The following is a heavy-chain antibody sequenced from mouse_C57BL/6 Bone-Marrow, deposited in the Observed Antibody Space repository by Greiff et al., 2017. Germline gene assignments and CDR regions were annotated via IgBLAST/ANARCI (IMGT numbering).Heavy chain of an antibody. CDR3: VRHEGWLLDWYFDV. CDR1: GFSFNTYA. CDR2: IRSKSNNYAT. Sequence: EVQGVESGGGLVQPKGSLKLSCAASGFSFNTYAMNWVRQAPGKGLEWVARIRSKSNNYATYYADSVKDRFTISRDDSESMLYLQMYTLKTEDTAMYYCVRHEGWLLDWYFDVWGTGTTVTVSS. J-gene: IGHJ1*03. V-gene: IGHV10-1*01. D-gene: IGHD2-3*01.